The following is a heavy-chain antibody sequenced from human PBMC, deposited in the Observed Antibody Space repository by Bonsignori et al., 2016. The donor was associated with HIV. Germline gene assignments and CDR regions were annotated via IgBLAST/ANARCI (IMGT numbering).Heavy chain of an antibody. Sequence: ASVKVSCKASGYTFTGYYMHWVRQAPGQGLEWMGWINPNSGGTNYAQKFQGRVTMTRDTSISTAYMELSRLRSDDTAVYYCARAADCSSTSCYGVMDYWGQGTLVTVSS. J-gene: IGHJ4*02. V-gene: IGHV1-2*02. CDR1: GYTFTGYY. CDR2: INPNSGGT. CDR3: ARAADCSSTSCYGVMDY. D-gene: IGHD2-2*01.